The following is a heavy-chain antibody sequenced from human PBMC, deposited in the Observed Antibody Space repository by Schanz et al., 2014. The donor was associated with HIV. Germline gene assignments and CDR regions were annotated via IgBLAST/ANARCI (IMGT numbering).Heavy chain of an antibody. J-gene: IGHJ4*02. CDR3: AKRIIFGVVFPANFDY. V-gene: IGHV3-9*01. CDR2: VSWNSGNV. Sequence: EVQLVESGGGWVQPGRSLRLSCAASGFTFGDYAMHWIRQAPGKGLEWVSGVSWNSGNVGYADSAKGRFTISRDNSKNTLYLQMNSLRAEDTAVYYCAKRIIFGVVFPANFDYWGQGTLVTVSS. CDR1: GFTFGDYA. D-gene: IGHD3-3*01.